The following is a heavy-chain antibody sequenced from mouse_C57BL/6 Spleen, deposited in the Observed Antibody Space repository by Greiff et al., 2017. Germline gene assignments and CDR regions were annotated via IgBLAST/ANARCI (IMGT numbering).Heavy chain of an antibody. CDR3: AREERNYAMDY. CDR2: IDPSDSET. V-gene: IGHV1-52*01. Sequence: QVQLQQPGAELVRPGSSVKLSCKASGYTFTSYWMHWVKQRPIQGLEWIGNIDPSDSETHYNQKFKDKATLTVDKSSSTAYMQLSSLTSEDSAVYYCAREERNYAMDYWGQGTSVTVSS. J-gene: IGHJ4*01. CDR1: GYTFTSYW.